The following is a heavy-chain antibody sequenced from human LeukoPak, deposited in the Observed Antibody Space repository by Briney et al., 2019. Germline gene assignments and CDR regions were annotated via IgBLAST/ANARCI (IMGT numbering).Heavy chain of an antibody. J-gene: IGHJ1*01. D-gene: IGHD2-21*02. CDR2: INSDGSST. CDR1: GFTFSSYW. CDR3: ARSHCGGDCYSGYFQH. V-gene: IGHV3-74*01. Sequence: GGSLRLSCAASGFTFSSYWMHWVRQAPGKGLVWVSRINSDGSSTSYADSVKGRFTISRDNAKNTLYLQMNSLGAEDTAVYYCARSHCGGDCYSGYFQHWGQGTLVTVSS.